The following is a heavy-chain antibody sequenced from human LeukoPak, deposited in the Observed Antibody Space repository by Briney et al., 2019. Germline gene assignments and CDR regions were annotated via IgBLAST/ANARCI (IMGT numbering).Heavy chain of an antibody. D-gene: IGHD2-2*03. CDR3: AKDEVAIVVVPAAMSIH. CDR2: ISGSGGST. Sequence: GGSLRLSCAASGFTFSSYAMSWVRQAPGKGLEWVPAISGSGGSTYYADSVKGRFTISRDNSKNTLYLQMNSLRAEDTAVYYCAKDEVAIVVVPAAMSIHWGQGTLVTVSS. J-gene: IGHJ4*02. CDR1: GFTFSSYA. V-gene: IGHV3-23*01.